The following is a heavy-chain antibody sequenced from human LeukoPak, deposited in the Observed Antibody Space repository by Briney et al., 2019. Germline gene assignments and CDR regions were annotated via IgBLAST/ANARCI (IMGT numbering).Heavy chain of an antibody. J-gene: IGHJ4*02. V-gene: IGHV1-46*01. CDR1: GYTFTSYY. D-gene: IGHD2-15*01. Sequence: ASVKVSCKASGYTFTSYYMHWVRQAPGQGLEWMGIINPSGGSTSYAQNFQGRVTMTRDTSPTTVYMALSSLRFEDTAVYYCARGDMRAPGAYYFDYWGQGTLVTVSS. CDR2: INPSGGST. CDR3: ARGDMRAPGAYYFDY.